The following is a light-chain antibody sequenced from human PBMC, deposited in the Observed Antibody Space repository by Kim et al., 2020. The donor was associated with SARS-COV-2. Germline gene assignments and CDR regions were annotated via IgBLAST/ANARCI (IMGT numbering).Light chain of an antibody. CDR2: EVS. CDR3: CSYTGVISFYV. Sequence: QSITISCTGTSSDVGYSNVVSWYRFHPGKAPRVVIYEVSKRPSGVSPRFSGSKSGNTASLTISGLQAEDEAEYFCCSYTGVISFYVFGSGTQLTVL. J-gene: IGLJ1*01. V-gene: IGLV2-23*02. CDR1: SSDVGYSNV.